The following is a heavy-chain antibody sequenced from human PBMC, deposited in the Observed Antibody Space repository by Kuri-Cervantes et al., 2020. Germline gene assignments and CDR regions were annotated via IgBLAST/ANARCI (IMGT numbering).Heavy chain of an antibody. CDR1: GFTVSSNY. V-gene: IGHV3-53*01. J-gene: IGHJ4*02. D-gene: IGHD4-17*01. Sequence: GGSLRLSCAASGFTVSSNYMSWVRQAPGKGPEWVSVIYTGGSTYYADSVKGRFTISRDNSKNTLYLQMSSLRAEDTAVYYCARGYGDYASAPDYWGQGTLVTVSS. CDR2: IYTGGST. CDR3: ARGYGDYASAPDY.